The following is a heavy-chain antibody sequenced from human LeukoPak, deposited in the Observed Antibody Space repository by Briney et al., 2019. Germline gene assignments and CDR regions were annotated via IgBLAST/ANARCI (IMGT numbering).Heavy chain of an antibody. CDR3: ARLSSWVFEI. Sequence: PGGSLRLSCAASGFTFSSYAMSWVRQAPGKGLEWVSAISGSGGSTYYADSVKGRFTISRDNSKNTLYLQMNSLRAEDAAVYFCARLSSWVFEIWGQGTMVTVSS. CDR2: ISGSGGST. J-gene: IGHJ3*02. CDR1: GFTFSSYA. D-gene: IGHD2-21*02. V-gene: IGHV3-23*01.